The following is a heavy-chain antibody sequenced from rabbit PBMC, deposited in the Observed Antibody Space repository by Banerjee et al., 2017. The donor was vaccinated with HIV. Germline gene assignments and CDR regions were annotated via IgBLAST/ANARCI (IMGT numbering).Heavy chain of an antibody. CDR3: AREDVYVGYGYNL. Sequence: QLKETGGGLVQPGESLTLSCKASGFTISSYHTGWVRQAPGKGLEWIGDIYGGSGNTDYASWVNGRFTISSDDGQNTVDLQMNSLTAADMATYFCAREDVYVGYGYNLWGPGTLVTVS. D-gene: IGHD6-1*01. CDR2: IYGGSGNT. V-gene: IGHV1S7*01. J-gene: IGHJ4*01. CDR1: GFTISSYH.